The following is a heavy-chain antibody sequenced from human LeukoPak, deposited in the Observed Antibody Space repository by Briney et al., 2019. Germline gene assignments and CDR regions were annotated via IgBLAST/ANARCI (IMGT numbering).Heavy chain of an antibody. CDR2: IYHSGST. J-gene: IGHJ4*02. CDR3: ARLFSQLPGYFDY. D-gene: IGHD2-2*01. V-gene: IGHV4-38-2*01. CDR1: GYSISSGYY. Sequence: PSETLSLTCAVSGYSISSGYYWGWVRQPPGKGLEWIGSIYHSGSTYYNPSLKSRVTISVDTSKSQFSLKLSSVTAADTAVYYCARLFSQLPGYFDYWGQGTLVTVSS.